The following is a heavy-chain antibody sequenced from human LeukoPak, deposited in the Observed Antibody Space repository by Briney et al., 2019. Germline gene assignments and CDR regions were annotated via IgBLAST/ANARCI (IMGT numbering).Heavy chain of an antibody. CDR1: GFTVSSNY. CDR2: IYSGGST. Sequence: QPGGSLRLSCAASGFTVSSNYMSWVRRAPGKGLEWVSVIYSGGSTYYADSVKGRFTISRDNSKNTLYLQMNSLRAEDTAVYYCARENIVVVPAAHAFDIWGQGTMVTVSS. CDR3: ARENIVVVPAAHAFDI. V-gene: IGHV3-66*02. D-gene: IGHD2-2*01. J-gene: IGHJ3*02.